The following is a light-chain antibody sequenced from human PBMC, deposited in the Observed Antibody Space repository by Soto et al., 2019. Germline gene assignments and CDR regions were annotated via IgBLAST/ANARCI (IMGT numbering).Light chain of an antibody. CDR3: QQYGSSPT. Sequence: EIVLTQSPGTLSLSPGERDTISCRASQSVSSSYLAWYQQKPGQAPRLLIYGASSRATGIPDRFSGSGSGTDFTLTISRLQPEDFAVNYCQQYGSSPTFGQGTKVEIK. V-gene: IGKV3-20*01. CDR1: QSVSSSY. J-gene: IGKJ1*01. CDR2: GAS.